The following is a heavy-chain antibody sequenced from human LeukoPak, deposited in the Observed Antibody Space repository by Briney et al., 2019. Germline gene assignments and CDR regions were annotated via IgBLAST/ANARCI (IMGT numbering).Heavy chain of an antibody. D-gene: IGHD2-2*01. V-gene: IGHV3-30-3*01. J-gene: IGHJ6*03. CDR3: ASTVNQLPNPRAYYYYMDV. CDR1: GFTFSDYY. CDR2: ISYDGSNK. Sequence: GGSLRLSCAASGFTFSDYYMRWIRQAPGKGLEWVAVISYDGSNKYYADSVKGRFTISRDNSKNTLYLQMNSLRAEDTAVYYCASTVNQLPNPRAYYYYMDVWGKGTTVTVSS.